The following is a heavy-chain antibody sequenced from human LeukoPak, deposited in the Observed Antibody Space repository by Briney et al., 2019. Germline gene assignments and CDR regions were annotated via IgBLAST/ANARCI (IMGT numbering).Heavy chain of an antibody. CDR1: GGSFSGYY. D-gene: IGHD6-6*01. CDR2: IYYSGST. Sequence: PSGTVSLTCAVYGGSFSGYYWSWIRQPPGKGLEWIGYIYYSGSTNYNPSLKSRVTISVDTSKNQFSLKLSSVTAADTAVYYCARGLPYSSSPYYYYMDVWGKGTTVTVSS. J-gene: IGHJ6*03. CDR3: ARGLPYSSSPYYYYMDV. V-gene: IGHV4-59*01.